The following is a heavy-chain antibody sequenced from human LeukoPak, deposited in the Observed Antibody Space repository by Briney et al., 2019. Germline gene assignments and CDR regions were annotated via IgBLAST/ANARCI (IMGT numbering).Heavy chain of an antibody. D-gene: IGHD4/OR15-4a*01. CDR1: GGSLSGYY. CDR2: INHGGST. Sequence: SETLSLTCAVYGGSLSGYYWSWIRQSPGKGLEWIGEINHGGSTNYNPSLKSRVTMSVDTSKNHFSLELSSVTAAETAVYFCAREGRMSMGIEYWGQGTLVTVSS. CDR3: AREGRMSMGIEY. J-gene: IGHJ4*02. V-gene: IGHV4-34*01.